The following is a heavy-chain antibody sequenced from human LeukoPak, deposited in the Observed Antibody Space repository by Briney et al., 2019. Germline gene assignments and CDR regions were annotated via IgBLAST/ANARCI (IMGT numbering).Heavy chain of an antibody. J-gene: IGHJ4*01. CDR2: ISSSTTYI. V-gene: IGHV3-21*01. CDR3: ARVPGEMGATLAYLDY. CDR1: GFTFDSFS. Sequence: GGSLRLSCAASGFTFDSFSINWVRQAPGKGLEWVASISSSTTYIYYAGSVKGRFTISRDNAKNLVYLEMNSLRAEDTAVYYCARVPGEMGATLAYLDYWGQGTLVTVSS. D-gene: IGHD1-26*01.